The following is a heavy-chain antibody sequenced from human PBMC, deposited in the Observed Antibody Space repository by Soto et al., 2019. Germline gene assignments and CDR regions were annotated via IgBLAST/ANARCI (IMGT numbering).Heavy chain of an antibody. D-gene: IGHD2-21*01. Sequence: SETLCLTCAVSGGSIHNSHSFWGWIRQPPGKGLEFIANVYYSGGAHYNPSFKSRVTISVDTATNQVSLRMSSVTAADTAVYFCGRVVEGATRHTDFDSWGQGTLVTVSS. CDR1: GGSIHNSHSF. CDR2: VYYSGGA. CDR3: GRVVEGATRHTDFDS. V-gene: IGHV4-39*01. J-gene: IGHJ5*01.